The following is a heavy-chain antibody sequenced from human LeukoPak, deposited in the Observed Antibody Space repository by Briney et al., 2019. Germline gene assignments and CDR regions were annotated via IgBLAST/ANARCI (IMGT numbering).Heavy chain of an antibody. CDR3: WSYS. J-gene: IGHJ5*02. CDR2: IYGDGSA. Sequence: GGSLRLSCAASGFIVSTNYMSWVRQAPGKGLEWVSIIYGDGSAYYADSVKGRFTISRDNSKKMLYLQMNSLRAEDTAVYYCWSYSLGQGTLVTVSS. V-gene: IGHV3-66*01. D-gene: IGHD3-10*01. CDR1: GFIVSTNY.